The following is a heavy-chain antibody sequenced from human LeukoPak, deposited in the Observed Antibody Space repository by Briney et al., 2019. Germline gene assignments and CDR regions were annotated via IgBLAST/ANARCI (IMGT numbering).Heavy chain of an antibody. Sequence: GGSLRPSCAASGFTFSSYAMSWVRQAPGKGLEWVSAISGSGGSTYYADSVKGRFTISRDNSKNTLYLQMNSLRAEDTAVYYCAKNLPYCSSTSCYSDYWGQGTLVTVSS. CDR1: GFTFSSYA. CDR2: ISGSGGST. V-gene: IGHV3-23*01. CDR3: AKNLPYCSSTSCYSDY. D-gene: IGHD2-2*01. J-gene: IGHJ4*02.